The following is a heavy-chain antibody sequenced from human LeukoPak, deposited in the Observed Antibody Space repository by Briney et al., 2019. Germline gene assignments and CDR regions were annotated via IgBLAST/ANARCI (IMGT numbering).Heavy chain of an antibody. CDR3: ARPVDYNAGDY. CDR2: ISSGSSSV. Sequence: GSLRLSCSASGFTFSAYTMNWVRQAPGQGLEWVSYISSGSSSVYHADSVKGRFTISRDNAKNSLYLQMNSLRAEDTAVYYCARPVDYNAGDYWGQGTLVTVSS. V-gene: IGHV3-48*04. J-gene: IGHJ4*02. D-gene: IGHD5-12*01. CDR1: GFTFSAYT.